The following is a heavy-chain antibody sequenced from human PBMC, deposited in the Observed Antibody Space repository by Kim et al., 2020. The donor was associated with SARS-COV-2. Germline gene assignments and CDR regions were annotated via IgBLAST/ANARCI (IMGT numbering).Heavy chain of an antibody. CDR3: ARAIIVATRNFYYYYGMDV. CDR2: INHSGST. Sequence: SETLSLTCAVYGGSFSGYYWSWIRQPPGKGLEWIGEINHSGSTNYNPSLKRRVTISVDTSKNQFSLKLSSVTAADTAVYYCARAIIVATRNFYYYYGMDVWGQGTTVTVSS. J-gene: IGHJ6*02. D-gene: IGHD5-12*01. V-gene: IGHV4-34*01. CDR1: GGSFSGYY.